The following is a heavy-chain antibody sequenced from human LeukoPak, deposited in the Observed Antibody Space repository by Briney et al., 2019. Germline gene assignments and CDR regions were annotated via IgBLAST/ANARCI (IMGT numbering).Heavy chain of an antibody. D-gene: IGHD6-19*01. V-gene: IGHV3-30*18. J-gene: IGHJ4*02. Sequence: GGSLRLSCAASGFTFSSYGMHWVRQAPGKGLEWVAVISYDGSNKYYADSVKGRFTISRDNSKNTLYLQMNSLRAEDTAVYYCAKDMAMYSSGWHPPYDYWGQGTLVTVSP. CDR3: AKDMAMYSSGWHPPYDY. CDR1: GFTFSSYG. CDR2: ISYDGSNK.